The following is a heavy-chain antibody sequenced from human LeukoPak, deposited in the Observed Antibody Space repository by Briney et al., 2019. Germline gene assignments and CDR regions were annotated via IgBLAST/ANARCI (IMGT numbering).Heavy chain of an antibody. CDR2: INPNSGGT. D-gene: IGHD3-10*01. J-gene: IGHJ6*02. Sequence: ASVKVSCKASGYTFTGYYMHWVRQAPGQGLEWMGRINPNSGGTNYAQKFQGRVTMTRDTSISTAYMELSRLRSDDTAVYYCARDQNYYGSGSYPYGMDVWGQGTTVTVSS. V-gene: IGHV1-2*06. CDR1: GYTFTGYY. CDR3: ARDQNYYGSGSYPYGMDV.